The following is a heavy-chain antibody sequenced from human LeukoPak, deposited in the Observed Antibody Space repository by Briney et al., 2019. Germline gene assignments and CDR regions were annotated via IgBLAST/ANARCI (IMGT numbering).Heavy chain of an antibody. CDR2: ISVYNGNT. J-gene: IGHJ5*02. CDR3: ARTHLEYCSGGSCYSTGWFDP. D-gene: IGHD2-15*01. CDR1: GYTFTSYG. Sequence: ASVKVSCKASGYTFTSYGINWVRQAPGQGLEWMGWISVYNGNTLYAQRLQGRVTMTRNTSISTAYMELSSLRSEDTAVYYCARTHLEYCSGGSCYSTGWFDPWGQGTLVTVSS. V-gene: IGHV1-18*01.